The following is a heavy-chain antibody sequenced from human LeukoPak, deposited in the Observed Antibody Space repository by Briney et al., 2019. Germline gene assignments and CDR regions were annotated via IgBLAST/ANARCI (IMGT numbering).Heavy chain of an antibody. V-gene: IGHV4-30-4*01. D-gene: IGHD3-22*01. J-gene: IGHJ4*02. CDR2: IYYSGTT. CDR1: GGSISSGDYY. Sequence: SETLSLACTVSGGSISSGDYYWSWIRQPPGKGLEWIGYIYYSGTTYYNPSLKSRLTISVDTSKNQFSLKLSSVTAADTAVYYCARTDSSGYYGDYWGQGTLVTVSS. CDR3: ARTDSSGYYGDY.